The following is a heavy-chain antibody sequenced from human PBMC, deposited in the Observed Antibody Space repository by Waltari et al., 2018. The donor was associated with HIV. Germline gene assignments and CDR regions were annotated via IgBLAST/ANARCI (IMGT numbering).Heavy chain of an antibody. D-gene: IGHD2-21*01. Sequence: QVQLQQWGAGLVKPAETLSLNCAVYGGSLKNFFWGFVRQSPGEGFERIGEINPSGKNDYNPFLKGRVSLSIDPSKKQFYLELTSMTVADTAIYYCARRRWRTTMVFVVKGGVFDIWGQGTEVTVSS. CDR3: ARRRWRTTMVFVVKGGVFDI. V-gene: IGHV4-34*02. CDR1: GGSLKNFF. CDR2: INPSGKN. J-gene: IGHJ3*02.